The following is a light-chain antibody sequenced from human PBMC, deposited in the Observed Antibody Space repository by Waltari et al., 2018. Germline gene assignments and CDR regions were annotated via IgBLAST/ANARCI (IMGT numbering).Light chain of an antibody. CDR2: DVS. V-gene: IGLV2-14*03. J-gene: IGLJ2*01. CDR1: SSDVGGYNY. CDR3: SSYSRTSTLVV. Sequence: QPASVSGSPGQSITFSCTGDSSDVGGYNYVSWYQQQPGKAPRLMIYDVSIRPSGVSNRFSGSKSGNTASLTISGLQAEDEADYYCSSYSRTSTLVVFGGGTKLAVL.